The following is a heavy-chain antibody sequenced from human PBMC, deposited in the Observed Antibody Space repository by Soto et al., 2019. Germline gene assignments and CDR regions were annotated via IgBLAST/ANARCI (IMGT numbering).Heavy chain of an antibody. J-gene: IGHJ5*02. V-gene: IGHV1-18*01. D-gene: IGHD6-13*01. Sequence: QVQLVQSGAEVKKPGASVKVSCKASGYNFNTYGFSWVRQAPGQGLEWVGWIGAYNGNTKYAQNFHGRVTITTDTSTRTAYMELRSLTSDDTAVYYCARWSSTWPDNWFDPWGQGTLVTDSS. CDR2: IGAYNGNT. CDR1: GYNFNTYG. CDR3: ARWSSTWPDNWFDP.